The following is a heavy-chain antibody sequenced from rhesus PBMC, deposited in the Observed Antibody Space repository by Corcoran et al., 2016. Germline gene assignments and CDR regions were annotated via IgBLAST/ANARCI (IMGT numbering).Heavy chain of an antibody. V-gene: IGHV3-54*02. CDR1: GFTFSSYG. D-gene: IGHD3-16*01. Sequence: EVQLVESGGGLVQPGGSLRLSCAASGFTFSSYGMHWVRQAPGKGLEWVAVISNEGIKKYYAYFMKTRLTISRNNSKNMLYLQMTHLKLEDTAVYYCARDLDYYSGSYSYYFDYWGQGVLVTVSS. CDR2: ISNEGIKK. CDR3: ARDLDYYSGSYSYYFDY. J-gene: IGHJ4*01.